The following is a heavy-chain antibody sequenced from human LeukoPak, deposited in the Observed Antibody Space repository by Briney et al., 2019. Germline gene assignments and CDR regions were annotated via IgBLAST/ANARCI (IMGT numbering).Heavy chain of an antibody. J-gene: IGHJ6*02. D-gene: IGHD3-10*01. V-gene: IGHV3-9*01. CDR1: GFTFSSYS. Sequence: QSGGSLRLSCAASGFTFSSYSMNWVRQAPGKGLEWVSGISWNSGSIDYADSVKGRFTISRDNAKKSLYLQMDSLRPEDTALYYCSKGNYGMDVWGQGTTVTVSS. CDR2: ISWNSGSI. CDR3: SKGNYGMDV.